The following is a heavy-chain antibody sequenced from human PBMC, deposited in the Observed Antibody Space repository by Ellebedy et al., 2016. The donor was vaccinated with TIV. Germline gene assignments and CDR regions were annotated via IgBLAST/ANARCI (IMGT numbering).Heavy chain of an antibody. CDR2: ISGSGGST. CDR1: GFTFSSYA. J-gene: IGHJ4*02. V-gene: IGHV3-23*01. D-gene: IGHD1-26*01. CDR3: AKDRAGIVGATNV. Sequence: GGSLRLSCAASGFTFSSYAMSWVRQAPGKGLEWVSAISGSGGSTYYADSVKGRFTISRDNSKNALYLQMNSLRAEDTAVYYCAKDRAGIVGATNVWGQGTLVTVSS.